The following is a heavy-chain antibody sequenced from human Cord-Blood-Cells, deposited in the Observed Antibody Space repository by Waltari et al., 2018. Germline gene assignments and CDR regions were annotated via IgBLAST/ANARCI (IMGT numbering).Heavy chain of an antibody. V-gene: IGHV4-34*01. D-gene: IGHD5-12*01. CDR2: INHSGST. CDR3: ARRPYSGYDDY. J-gene: IGHJ4*02. Sequence: QVQLQQWGAGLLKPSETLSLTCAVYGGSFSGYYWSWIRQPPGKGLEWIGEINHSGSTNYNPSLKSRVTISVDTSKNQFSRKLSSVTAADTAVYYCARRPYSGYDDYWGQGTLVTVSS. CDR1: GGSFSGYY.